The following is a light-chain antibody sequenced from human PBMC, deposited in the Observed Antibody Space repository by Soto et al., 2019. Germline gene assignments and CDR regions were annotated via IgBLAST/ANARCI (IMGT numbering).Light chain of an antibody. CDR2: GAS. CDR3: QQYGSSPLYS. CDR1: RSVSSSY. J-gene: IGKJ2*01. Sequence: IVLTQSPDTLSLSPGERATLYCRASRSVSSSYLAWYQHKAGQAPRLLISGASNRATDIPDRFSGSESGTDFTLTISRLEPEDFAVYYCQQYGSSPLYSFGQGTKLEIK. V-gene: IGKV3-20*01.